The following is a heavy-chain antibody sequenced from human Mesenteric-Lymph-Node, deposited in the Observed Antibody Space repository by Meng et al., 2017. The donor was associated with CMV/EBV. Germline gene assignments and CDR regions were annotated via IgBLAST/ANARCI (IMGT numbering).Heavy chain of an antibody. J-gene: IGHJ3*02. V-gene: IGHV4-30-4*08. Sequence: SETLSLTCTVSGGSISSGPYFWSWIRQPPGKGLEWIGHIHYSGGAYYNPSLKSRVTFSVDTPKNQFSLKLSSVTGADTAVYFCARVTATHDAFDIWGQGTMVTVSS. CDR3: ARVTATHDAFDI. D-gene: IGHD2-21*02. CDR1: GGSISSGPYF. CDR2: IHYSGGA.